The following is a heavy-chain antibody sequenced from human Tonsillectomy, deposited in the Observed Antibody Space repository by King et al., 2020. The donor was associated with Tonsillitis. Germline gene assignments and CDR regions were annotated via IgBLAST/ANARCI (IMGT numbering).Heavy chain of an antibody. J-gene: IGHJ6*02. V-gene: IGHV3-33*05. D-gene: IGHD3-3*01. CDR2: KSYDGSNK. CDR1: GFTFMSYG. Sequence: VQLVQSGGGVVQPGRSLRLSCAASGFTFMSYGMHWVRQAPGKGLEWVAGKSYDGSNKYDGDSVKGRFTISRDNSKNTLYLQMNSLRAEDTAVYYCAREMRRFHSPWADYVMDVWGQGTTVTVSS. CDR3: AREMRRFHSPWADYVMDV.